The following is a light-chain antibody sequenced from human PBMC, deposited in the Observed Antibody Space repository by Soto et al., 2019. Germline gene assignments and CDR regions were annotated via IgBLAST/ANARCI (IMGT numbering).Light chain of an antibody. J-gene: IGLJ1*01. Sequence: QSVLTQPPSVSGAPGQRVTISCTGSSSNIGAGYDVHWYQQLPGTAPKLLIYGNTNRPSGVPDRFSGSKSGTSASLAITGLQVEDEADYYCQSHDTSLSGDVFGTGTKVTVL. CDR1: SSNIGAGYD. CDR2: GNT. V-gene: IGLV1-40*01. CDR3: QSHDTSLSGDV.